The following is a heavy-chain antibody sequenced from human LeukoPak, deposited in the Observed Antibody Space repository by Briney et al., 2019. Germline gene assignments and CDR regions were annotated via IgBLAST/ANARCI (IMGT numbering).Heavy chain of an antibody. Sequence: PSETLSLTCTVSGGSISGYYWSWLRQPPGKGLEWIGYIHYSGSTNYNPSLKSRVTISVDTSKNQFSLKLSSVTAADTAVYYCARHRGYSGYDPSVWFDPWGQGTLVTVSS. V-gene: IGHV4-59*08. D-gene: IGHD5-12*01. CDR1: GGSISGYY. CDR2: IHYSGST. J-gene: IGHJ5*02. CDR3: ARHRGYSGYDPSVWFDP.